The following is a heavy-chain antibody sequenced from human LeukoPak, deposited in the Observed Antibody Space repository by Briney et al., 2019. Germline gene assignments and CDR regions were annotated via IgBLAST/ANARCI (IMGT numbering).Heavy chain of an antibody. CDR2: IYYSGSI. J-gene: IGHJ6*02. V-gene: IGHV4-59*01. D-gene: IGHD6-6*01. CDR3: ARQYSSSSGYYYYGMDV. Sequence: SETLSLTCTVSGGSISSYYWSWIRQPPGKGLEWIGYIYYSGSINYNPSLKSRVTISVDTSKNQFSLKLSSVTAADTAVYYCARQYSSSSGYYYYGMDVWGRGTTVTVSS. CDR1: GGSISSYY.